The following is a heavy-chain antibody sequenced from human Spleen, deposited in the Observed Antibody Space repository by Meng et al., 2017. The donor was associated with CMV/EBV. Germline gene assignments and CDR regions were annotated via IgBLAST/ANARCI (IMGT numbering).Heavy chain of an antibody. CDR2: FDPEDGET. CDR1: GYTLTELS. J-gene: IGHJ5*02. CDR3: ARTEGLGATSSPWFDP. V-gene: IGHV1-24*01. Sequence: ASVKVSCKVSGYTLTELSMHWVRQAPGKGLEWMGGFDPEDGETIYAQKFRGRVTMTEDTSTDTAYMELRSLRSDDTAVYYCARTEGLGATSSPWFDPWGQGTLVTVSS. D-gene: IGHD1-26*01.